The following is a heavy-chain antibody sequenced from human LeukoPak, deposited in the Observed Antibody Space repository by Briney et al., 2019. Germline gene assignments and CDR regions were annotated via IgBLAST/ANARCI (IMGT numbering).Heavy chain of an antibody. CDR1: GGSISSYY. CDR2: IYYSGST. V-gene: IGHV4-59*08. J-gene: IGHJ4*02. Sequence: PSETLSLTCTVSGGSISSYYWSWIRQPPGKGLEWIGYIYYSGSTNYNPSLKSRVTISVDTSKNHFSLKLSSVTAADMAVYYCARHQVTGDWDYWGQGTLVTVSS. CDR3: ARHQVTGDWDY. D-gene: IGHD7-27*01.